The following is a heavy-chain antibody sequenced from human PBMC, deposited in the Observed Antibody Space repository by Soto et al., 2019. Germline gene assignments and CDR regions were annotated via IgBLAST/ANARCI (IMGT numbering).Heavy chain of an antibody. CDR2: IIPIFGTA. CDR1: GGTFSSYA. Sequence: QVQLVQSGAEVKKPGSSVKVSCKASGGTFSSYAISWVRQAPGQGLEWMGGIIPIFGTANYAQKFQGRVXXXXXXXXXXXXXXXXXXXXXXXXXXXXXXXXXXXXXPSRYWGQGTLVTVSS. CDR3: XXXXXXXXXPSRY. V-gene: IGHV1-69*05. J-gene: IGHJ4*02.